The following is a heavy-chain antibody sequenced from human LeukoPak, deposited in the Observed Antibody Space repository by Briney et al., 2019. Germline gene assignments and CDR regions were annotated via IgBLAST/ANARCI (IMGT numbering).Heavy chain of an antibody. V-gene: IGHV4-34*01. CDR3: ARGEKDTPQLAY. Sequence: SETLSLTCAVYGESFSDYYWSWIRQPPGKGLEWIGEINHSGSTNYNPSLKSRVTISVDTSKNQFSLKLSSVTAADTAVYYCARGEKDTPQLAYWGQGTLVTVSS. D-gene: IGHD5-18*01. CDR2: INHSGST. CDR1: GESFSDYY. J-gene: IGHJ4*02.